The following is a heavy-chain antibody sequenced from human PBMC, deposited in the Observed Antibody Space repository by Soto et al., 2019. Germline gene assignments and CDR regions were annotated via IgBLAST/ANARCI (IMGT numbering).Heavy chain of an antibody. CDR2: ILGGGGT. D-gene: IGHD3-3*01. CDR1: GFTFHTYA. Sequence: EVQLLESGGGLVQPEGSLRLSCAASGFTFHTYAMSWVRQTPGKGLEWISGILGGGGTYYADSVKDRFTISSEDTKNTLYLQMKSLRAEDTAMYYCAKDRQPDGFWPFDHWGQGTLLTVSS. CDR3: AKDRQPDGFWPFDH. J-gene: IGHJ4*02. V-gene: IGHV3-23*01.